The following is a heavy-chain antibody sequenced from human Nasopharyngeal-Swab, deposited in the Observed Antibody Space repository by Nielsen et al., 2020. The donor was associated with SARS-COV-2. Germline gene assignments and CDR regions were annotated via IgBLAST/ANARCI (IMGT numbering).Heavy chain of an antibody. Sequence: GGPLRLSCAASGFTFSTYSMNWVRQAPGKGLEWVSYISSSSSTIYYADSVKGRFTISRDNAKNSLYLQMNSLRDEDTAVYYCARDAPILYDSSGYYYADYFDYWGQGTLVTVSS. D-gene: IGHD3-22*01. CDR2: ISSSSSTI. J-gene: IGHJ4*02. V-gene: IGHV3-48*02. CDR1: GFTFSTYS. CDR3: ARDAPILYDSSGYYYADYFDY.